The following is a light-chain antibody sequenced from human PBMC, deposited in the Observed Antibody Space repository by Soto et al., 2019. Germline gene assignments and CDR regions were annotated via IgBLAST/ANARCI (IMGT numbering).Light chain of an antibody. J-gene: IGKJ5*01. CDR1: QSVSSY. V-gene: IGKV3-11*01. CDR3: QQRSNWPSIT. Sequence: EILLTQSPATLSLSPGERATLSCRASQSVSSYLAWYQHKPGQAPRLLIYDASNRATGIPARFSGSGSGTDFTLTISSLEPEDSADYYCQQRSNWPSITFGQGTRLEMK. CDR2: DAS.